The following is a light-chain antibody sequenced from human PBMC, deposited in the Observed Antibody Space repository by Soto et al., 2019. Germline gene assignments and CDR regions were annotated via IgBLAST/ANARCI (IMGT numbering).Light chain of an antibody. V-gene: IGLV2-14*01. J-gene: IGLJ2*01. CDR2: VVS. Sequence: QSVLAQPTSVSGSPGQSIAISCTGTSSDVGGYNYVSWHQQHPGKAPKVLISVVSNRPSGVSNRFSGSKSGNTASLTISGLQAEDEADYYCCSYAGSTTRVQFGGGTKVTVL. CDR3: CSYAGSTTRVQ. CDR1: SSDVGGYNY.